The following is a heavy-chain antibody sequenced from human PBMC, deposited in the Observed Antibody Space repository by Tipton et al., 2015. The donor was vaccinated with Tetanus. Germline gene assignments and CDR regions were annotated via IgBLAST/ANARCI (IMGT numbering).Heavy chain of an antibody. CDR1: GFTIEDYA. J-gene: IGHJ6*02. CDR2: ISWDSGSI. V-gene: IGHV3-9*01. CDR3: AKDRRTYDFWSGHYRGLYGMDV. D-gene: IGHD3-3*01. Sequence: QLVQSGGGLVQPGRSLRLSCAASGFTIEDYAMHWVRQAPGKGLEWVSSISWDSGSIVYADSVKGRFSISRDNAENSLYLQMNSLRAEDTALYYCAKDRRTYDFWSGHYRGLYGMDVWGQGTTVTVFS.